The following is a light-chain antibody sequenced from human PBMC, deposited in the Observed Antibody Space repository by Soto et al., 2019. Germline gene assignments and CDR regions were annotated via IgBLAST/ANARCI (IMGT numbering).Light chain of an antibody. V-gene: IGKV1-39*01. CDR3: QQSYSTPRT. CDR2: AAS. CDR1: QSISSY. J-gene: IGKJ1*01. Sequence: DIQMTQSPSSLSASVGDRVTITCRASQSISSYLNWYQQKPGKAPKLLIYAASSLQSGVPSRFSGSGSGTDFTLTISSLQPEDFATYYCQQSYSTPRTSGQGTEVDIK.